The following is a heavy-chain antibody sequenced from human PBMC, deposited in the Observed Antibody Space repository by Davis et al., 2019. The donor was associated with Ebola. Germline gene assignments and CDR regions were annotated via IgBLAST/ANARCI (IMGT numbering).Heavy chain of an antibody. Sequence: SETLSLTCVVSGGSLITANWWGWVRQPPGKGLEWIGEIYHAGSTNYNPSLKSRVTISIDKSKNQFSLKVTSVTAADTAVYYCAREDGYNYSFDYWGQGTLVTVSS. CDR1: GGSLITANW. CDR2: IYHAGST. CDR3: AREDGYNYSFDY. J-gene: IGHJ4*02. D-gene: IGHD5-24*01. V-gene: IGHV4-4*02.